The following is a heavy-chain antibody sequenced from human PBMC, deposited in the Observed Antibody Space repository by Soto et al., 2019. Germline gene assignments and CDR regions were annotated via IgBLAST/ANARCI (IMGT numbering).Heavy chain of an antibody. CDR1: GYTFTDYH. J-gene: IGHJ5*02. CDR2: INANNGGA. V-gene: IGHV1-2*02. Sequence: QVQLVQSGAEVKKPGASVKVSCKASGYTFTDYHIHWVRQAPGQGLEFMGWINANNGGAGSAQQFQGRVTVTRDTSITTVYMELSNLRSDDTAVYYCAREGGSEKLQPSYNWFDTWGQGTLVTVSS. D-gene: IGHD1-1*01. CDR3: AREGGSEKLQPSYNWFDT.